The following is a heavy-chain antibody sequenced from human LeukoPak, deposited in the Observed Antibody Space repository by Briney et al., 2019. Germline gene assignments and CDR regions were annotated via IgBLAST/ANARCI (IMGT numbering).Heavy chain of an antibody. Sequence: SQTLSLTCTVSGGSISSGGYYWSWIRQHPGKGPEWIGYIYYSGSTYYNPSLKSRVTISVDTSKNQFSLKLSSVTAADTAVYYCARSARWLQFDYWGQGTLVTVSS. D-gene: IGHD5-24*01. CDR2: IYYSGST. V-gene: IGHV4-31*03. J-gene: IGHJ4*02. CDR3: ARSARWLQFDY. CDR1: GGSISSGGYY.